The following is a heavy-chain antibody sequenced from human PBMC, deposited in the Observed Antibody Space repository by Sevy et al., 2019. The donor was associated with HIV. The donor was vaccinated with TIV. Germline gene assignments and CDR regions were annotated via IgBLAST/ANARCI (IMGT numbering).Heavy chain of an antibody. CDR3: AKRGGHDTSGYVSYYYYGMDV. Sequence: GGSLRLSCAASGFSFRNFGMHWVRQAPGKGLEWLALISFDGDTKYYGDSVKGRFTISRDNSKTTLYLQMNGRGVEDTAVYYCAKRGGHDTSGYVSYYYYGMDVWGQGTTVTVSS. D-gene: IGHD3-22*01. V-gene: IGHV3-30*18. J-gene: IGHJ6*02. CDR1: GFSFRNFG. CDR2: ISFDGDTK.